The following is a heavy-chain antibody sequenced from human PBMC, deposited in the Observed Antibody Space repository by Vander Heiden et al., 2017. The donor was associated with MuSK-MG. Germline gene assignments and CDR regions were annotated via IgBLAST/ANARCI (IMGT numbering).Heavy chain of an antibody. CDR1: GGTFSSYA. V-gene: IGHV1-69*04. Sequence: QVQLVQSGAEVKKPGSSVKVSCKASGGTFSSYAISWVRQAPGQGLEWRGRIIPILGIANYAQKFQGRVTMTADKSTSTAYMELSSLRSEDTAVYYCARDLVSPLYYYGSGSYSNHFDYWGQGTLVTVSS. CDR3: ARDLVSPLYYYGSGSYSNHFDY. CDR2: IIPILGIA. J-gene: IGHJ4*02. D-gene: IGHD3-10*01.